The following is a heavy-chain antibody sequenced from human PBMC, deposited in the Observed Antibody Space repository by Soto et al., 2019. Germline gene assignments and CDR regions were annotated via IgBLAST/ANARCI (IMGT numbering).Heavy chain of an antibody. CDR2: IKSKTDGGTT. CDR1: GFTFSNAW. CDR3: TKDGPLYDFWSGYSLLGMDV. J-gene: IGHJ6*02. V-gene: IGHV3-15*01. D-gene: IGHD3-3*01. Sequence: GGSLRLSCAASGFTFSNAWMSWARQAPGKGLEWVGHIKSKTDGGTTDYAAPVKGNFTISRNDSNNTLYLKMNSLKTEDTAVYYGTKDGPLYDFWSGYSLLGMDVWGQGTTVTVSS.